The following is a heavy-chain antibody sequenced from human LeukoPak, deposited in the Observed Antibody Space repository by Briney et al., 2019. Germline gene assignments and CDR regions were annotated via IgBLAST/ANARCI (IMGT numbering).Heavy chain of an antibody. Sequence: GGSLRLSCAASGFTLTTYTIGWVRQVPGKGLEWVSLITAIGSTTYCADSVKGRFTISRDSSTSTLYLQMNTLRAEDTAVYYCAKANIVSTIGWYFDLWGRGTLVTVSS. D-gene: IGHD5/OR15-5a*01. J-gene: IGHJ2*01. CDR2: ITAIGSTT. V-gene: IGHV3-23*01. CDR3: AKANIVSTIGWYFDL. CDR1: GFTLTTYT.